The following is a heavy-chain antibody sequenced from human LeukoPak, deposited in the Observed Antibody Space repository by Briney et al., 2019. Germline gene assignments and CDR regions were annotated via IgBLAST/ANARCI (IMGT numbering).Heavy chain of an antibody. V-gene: IGHV1-18*01. D-gene: IGHD6-19*01. J-gene: IGHJ3*02. CDR1: GDTFTSYG. Sequence: GASVKVSSKASGDTFTSYGISWVRQAPGQGLEWMGWISAYNGNTNYAQKLQGRVTMTTDTSTSTAYMELRSLRSDDTAVYYCAIDHGYSSGWYQRNDAFDIWGQGTMVSVSS. CDR3: AIDHGYSSGWYQRNDAFDI. CDR2: ISAYNGNT.